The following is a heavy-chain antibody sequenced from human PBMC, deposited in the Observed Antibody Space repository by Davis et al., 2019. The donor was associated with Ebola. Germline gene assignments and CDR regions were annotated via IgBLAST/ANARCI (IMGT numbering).Heavy chain of an antibody. CDR3: AEIYWVRYGMDV. V-gene: IGHV3-30*02. CDR1: GFTFSSYA. CDR2: IRYDGSNK. J-gene: IGHJ6*02. D-gene: IGHD2-8*02. Sequence: PGGSLRLSCAASGFTFSSYAMHWVRQGPGKGLEWVAFIRYDGSNKYYADSVKGRFTISRDNSKNTLYLQMTSLRAEDTAVYYCAEIYWVRYGMDVWGQGTTVTVSS.